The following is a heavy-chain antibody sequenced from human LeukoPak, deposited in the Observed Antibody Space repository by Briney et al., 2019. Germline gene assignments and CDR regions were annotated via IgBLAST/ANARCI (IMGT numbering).Heavy chain of an antibody. CDR1: GFTVSSNY. V-gene: IGHV3-53*01. CDR3: ARVGIAVAGSYWYFDL. J-gene: IGHJ2*01. Sequence: PGGSLRLSCAASGFTVSSNYMSWVRQAPGKELEWVSVIYSGGSTYYADSVKGRFTISRDNSKNTLYLQMNSLRAEDTAVYYCARVGIAVAGSYWYFDLWGRGTLVTVSS. D-gene: IGHD6-19*01. CDR2: IYSGGST.